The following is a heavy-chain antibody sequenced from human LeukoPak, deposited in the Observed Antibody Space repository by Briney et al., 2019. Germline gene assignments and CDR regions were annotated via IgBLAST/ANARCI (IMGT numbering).Heavy chain of an antibody. D-gene: IGHD6-13*01. CDR2: ISSSSSYI. J-gene: IGHJ5*02. V-gene: IGHV3-21*04. CDR3: ARGPYSTFDP. Sequence: GGSLRLPCAASGFTFSSYWMSWVRQAPGKGLEWVSSISSSSSYIYYADSVKGRFTISRDNAKNSLYLQMNSLRAEDTAVYYCARGPYSTFDPWGQGTLVTVSS. CDR1: GFTFSSYW.